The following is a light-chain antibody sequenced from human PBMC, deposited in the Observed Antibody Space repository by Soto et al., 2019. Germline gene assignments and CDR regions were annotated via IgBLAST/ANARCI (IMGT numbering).Light chain of an antibody. CDR1: QSVSSN. J-gene: IGKJ5*01. CDR3: QQYNNWLIT. V-gene: IGKV3-15*01. CDR2: GAS. Sequence: EIVLTRAPVTLSFSTGKRATLSCRASQSVSSNLAWYQQKPGQAPRLLIYGASTRATGIPARFSGSGSGTEFTLTISSLQSEDFAVYYCQQYNNWLITFGQGTRLEI.